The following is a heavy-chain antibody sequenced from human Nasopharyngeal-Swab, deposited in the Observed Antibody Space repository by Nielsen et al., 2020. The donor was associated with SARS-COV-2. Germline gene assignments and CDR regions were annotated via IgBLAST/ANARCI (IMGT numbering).Heavy chain of an antibody. Sequence: GESLKISCAASGFTFSSYWMSWVRQAPGKGLEWVANIKQDGSEKYYVDSVKGRFTISRDNAKNSLYLQMNSLRAEDTAVYYCARDRELGCYMDVWGKGTTVTVSS. CDR2: IKQDGSEK. D-gene: IGHD1-7*01. CDR3: ARDRELGCYMDV. V-gene: IGHV3-7*01. CDR1: GFTFSSYW. J-gene: IGHJ6*03.